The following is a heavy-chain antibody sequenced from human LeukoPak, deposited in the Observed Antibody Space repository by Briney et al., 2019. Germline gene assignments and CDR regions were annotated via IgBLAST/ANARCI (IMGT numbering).Heavy chain of an antibody. V-gene: IGHV4-39*01. CDR1: GGSISSSSYY. D-gene: IGHD3-22*01. CDR3: TASDSSGYRPFDY. Sequence: SETLSLTCTVSGGSISSSSYYWGWIRQPPGTGLEWIGSIYYSGSTYYNPSLKSRVTISVDTSKNQFSLKLSSATAADTAVYYCTASDSSGYRPFDYWGQGTLVTVSS. J-gene: IGHJ4*02. CDR2: IYYSGST.